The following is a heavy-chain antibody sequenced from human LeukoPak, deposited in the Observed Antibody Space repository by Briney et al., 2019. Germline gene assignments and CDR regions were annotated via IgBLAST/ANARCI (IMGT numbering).Heavy chain of an antibody. V-gene: IGHV4-4*02. CDR2: ISPSGST. CDR3: AKGAGGFSYYNWFDP. J-gene: IGHJ5*02. CDR1: DVSIFRSNW. Sequence: SGTLSLTCAVSDVSIFRSNWWSWVRQPPGKGLEWIGQISPSGSTNYNPSLQSRVTISVKTSKNQFSLKLASVTAADTAIYYCAKGAGGFSYYNWFDPWGQGTLVTVSS. D-gene: IGHD5-18*01.